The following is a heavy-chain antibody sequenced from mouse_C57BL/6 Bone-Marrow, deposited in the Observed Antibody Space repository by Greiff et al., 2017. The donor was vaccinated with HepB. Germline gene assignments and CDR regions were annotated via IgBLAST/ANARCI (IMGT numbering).Heavy chain of an antibody. CDR2: IRNKANGYTT. J-gene: IGHJ2*01. V-gene: IGHV7-3*01. CDR1: GFTFTDYY. CDR3: ARTTVVATDFDY. Sequence: VQLKESGGGLVQPGGSLSLSCAASGFTFTDYYMSWVRQPPGKALEWLGFIRNKANGYTTEYSASVKGRFTISRDNSQSILYLQMNALRAEDSATYYCARTTVVATDFDYWGQGTTLTVSS. D-gene: IGHD1-1*01.